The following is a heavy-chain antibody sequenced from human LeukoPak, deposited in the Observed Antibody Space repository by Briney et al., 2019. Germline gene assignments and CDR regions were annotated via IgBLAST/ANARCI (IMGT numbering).Heavy chain of an antibody. J-gene: IGHJ4*02. CDR2: INPNSGGT. D-gene: IGHD1-26*01. CDR3: ARDDGGSYNFDY. Sequence: ASVKVSCKASGYTFTGYYMHWVRQAPGQGLEWMGWINPNSGGTNYAQKFQGRATMTRDTSISTAYMELSRLRSDDTAVYYCARDDGGSYNFDYWGQGTLVTVSS. CDR1: GYTFTGYY. V-gene: IGHV1-2*02.